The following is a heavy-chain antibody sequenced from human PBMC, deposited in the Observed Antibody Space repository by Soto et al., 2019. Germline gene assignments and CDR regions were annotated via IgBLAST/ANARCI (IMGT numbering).Heavy chain of an antibody. D-gene: IGHD2-8*02. V-gene: IGHV3-30*03. J-gene: IGHJ4*02. CDR2: ISRDGGTK. CDR1: GFTVSTYG. CDR3: TGEVSSGY. Sequence: QVQLVESGGGVVQPGRSLRLSCAVSGFTVSTYGMHWVRQAPGKGLEWVAVISRDGGTKYYADSVKGRFTIARDNYRNTLFLEMNSLRGDDMAVYYCTGEVSSGYWGQGTLVIVSS.